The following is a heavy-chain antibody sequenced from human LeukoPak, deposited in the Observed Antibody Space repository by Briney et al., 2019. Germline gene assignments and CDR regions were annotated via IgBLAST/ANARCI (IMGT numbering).Heavy chain of an antibody. Sequence: PGGSLRLSCAASGFTVSSNYMSWVRQAPGKGLEWVSVIYSGGSTYYADSVKGRFTISSDNSKNTLYLQMNSLRAEDTAVYYCAKVPRAELPYYFDYWGQGTLVTVSS. V-gene: IGHV3-53*01. J-gene: IGHJ4*02. CDR2: IYSGGST. CDR1: GFTVSSNY. CDR3: AKVPRAELPYYFDY. D-gene: IGHD1-26*01.